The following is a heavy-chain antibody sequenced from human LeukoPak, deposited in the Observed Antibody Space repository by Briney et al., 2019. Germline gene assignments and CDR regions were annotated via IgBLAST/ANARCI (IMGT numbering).Heavy chain of an antibody. CDR1: GFTFSSYG. CDR3: AKSKPITIFGVVHR. D-gene: IGHD3-3*01. J-gene: IGHJ4*02. CDR2: IRYDGSNK. Sequence: GGSLRLSCAASGFTFSSYGIHWVRQAPGKGLEWVAFIRYDGSNKYYADSVKGRFTISRDNSKNTLYLQMNSLRAEDTAVYYCAKSKPITIFGVVHRWGQGTLVTVSS. V-gene: IGHV3-30*02.